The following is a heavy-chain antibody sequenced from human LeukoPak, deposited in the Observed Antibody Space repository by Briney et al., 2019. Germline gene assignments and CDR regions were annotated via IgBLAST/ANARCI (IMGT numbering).Heavy chain of an antibody. V-gene: IGHV4-59*08. CDR3: ARSSLGYQLLSSNWFDP. J-gene: IGHJ5*02. CDR1: GGSISSYY. Sequence: SETLSLTCTVSGGSISSYYWSWIRQPPGKGLEWIGYIYDSGSTNYNPSLKSRVTISVDTSKNQFSLKLSSVTAADTAVYYCARSSLGYQLLSSNWFDPWGQGTLVTVSS. CDR2: IYDSGST. D-gene: IGHD2-2*01.